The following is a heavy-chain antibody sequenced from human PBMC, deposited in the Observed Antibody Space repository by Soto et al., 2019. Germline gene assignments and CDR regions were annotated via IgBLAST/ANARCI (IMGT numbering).Heavy chain of an antibody. CDR3: ARDYDSSGYPRYDFDY. CDR2: IWYDGSNK. Sequence: QVQLVESGGGVVQPGRSLRLSCAASGFTFSSYGMHWVRQAPGKGLEWVAVIWYDGSNKYYADSVKGRFTIARDNSKNTLYLQMNSLRPEDTAVYYCARDYDSSGYPRYDFDYWGQGTLVTVSS. J-gene: IGHJ4*02. CDR1: GFTFSSYG. D-gene: IGHD3-22*01. V-gene: IGHV3-33*01.